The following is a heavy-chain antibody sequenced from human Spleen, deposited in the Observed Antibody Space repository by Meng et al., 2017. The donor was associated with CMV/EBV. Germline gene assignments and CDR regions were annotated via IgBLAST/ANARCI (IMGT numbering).Heavy chain of an antibody. CDR1: GFSLSTSGMC. CDR2: IDWDDDK. V-gene: IGHV2-70*20. J-gene: IGHJ4*02. D-gene: IGHD3-16*01. Sequence: SGPTLVKPTQTLTLTCPFSGFSLSTSGMCVSWVRQPPGKALEWLALIDWDDDKYYSTSLKTRLTISKDTSKNQVVLTMTNMDPVDTATYYCARILNSDPLRRSYYFDYWGQGTLVTVSS. CDR3: ARILNSDPLRRSYYFDY.